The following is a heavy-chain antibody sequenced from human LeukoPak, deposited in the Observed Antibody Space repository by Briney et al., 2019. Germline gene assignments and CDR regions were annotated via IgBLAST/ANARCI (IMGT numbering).Heavy chain of an antibody. CDR2: TSYDGSNK. D-gene: IGHD3-10*01. CDR3: AKDRRYGSGRMGYFDY. J-gene: IGHJ4*02. Sequence: GRSLRLSCAASGFTFSSYGMHWVRQAPGKGLEWVAVTSYDGSNKYYADSVKGRFTISRDNSKNTLYLQMNSLRAEDTAVYYCAKDRRYGSGRMGYFDYWGQGTLVTVSS. V-gene: IGHV3-30*18. CDR1: GFTFSSYG.